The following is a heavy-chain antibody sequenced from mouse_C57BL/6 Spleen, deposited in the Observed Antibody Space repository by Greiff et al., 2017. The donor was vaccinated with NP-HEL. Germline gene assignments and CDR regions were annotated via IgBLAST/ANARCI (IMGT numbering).Heavy chain of an antibody. CDR3: ARGDYYGSYWYFDV. V-gene: IGHV3-6*01. CDR1: GYSITSGYY. Sequence: EVQVVESGPGLVKPSQSLPLTCSVTGYSITSGYYWYWIRQPPGNKLEWMGYISYDGSNNYNPSFKNRISITHDTSKNQFFLKLNSVTAEDTATYSCARGDYYGSYWYFDVWGTGTTVTVSS. J-gene: IGHJ1*03. CDR2: ISYDGSN. D-gene: IGHD1-1*01.